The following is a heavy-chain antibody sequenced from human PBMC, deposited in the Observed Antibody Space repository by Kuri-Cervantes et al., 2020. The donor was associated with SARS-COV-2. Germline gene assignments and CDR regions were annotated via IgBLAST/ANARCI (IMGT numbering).Heavy chain of an antibody. Sequence: ASVNVSCKASGYTFTGYYMHWVRQAPGQGLEWMGWINPNSGGTNYAQKFQGWVTMTRDTSISTVYMELSRLRSDDTAVYYCARSTSFRRLVVISQGGAFDIWGQGTMVTVSS. J-gene: IGHJ3*02. CDR1: GYTFTGYY. CDR2: INPNSGGT. CDR3: ARSTSFRRLVVISQGGAFDI. V-gene: IGHV1-2*04. D-gene: IGHD3-22*01.